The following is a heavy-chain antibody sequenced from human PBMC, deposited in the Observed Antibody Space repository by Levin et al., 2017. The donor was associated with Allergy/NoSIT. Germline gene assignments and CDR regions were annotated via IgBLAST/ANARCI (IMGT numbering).Heavy chain of an antibody. Sequence: PGGSLRLSCAVSGFTLSDRYMDWVRQAPGKGLEWVGRSRNKANSYTTEYAASVKGRFTISRDDSKNSLYLQMNSLKTEDTAVYYCAGGEGSGYYFFDYWGQGTLVTVSS. D-gene: IGHD5-18*01. V-gene: IGHV3-72*01. CDR1: GFTLSDRY. CDR3: AGGEGSGYYFFDY. J-gene: IGHJ4*02. CDR2: SRNKANSYTT.